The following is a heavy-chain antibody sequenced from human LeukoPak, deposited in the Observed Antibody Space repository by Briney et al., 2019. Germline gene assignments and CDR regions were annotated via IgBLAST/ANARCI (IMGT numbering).Heavy chain of an antibody. J-gene: IGHJ4*02. CDR3: SVMHRYYDGSGYWVQ. D-gene: IGHD3-22*01. V-gene: IGHV3-23*01. CDR1: GFTFRSYA. CDR2: ISTNGGST. Sequence: GRSLRLSCEASGFTFRSYAMSWVRQAPGKGLEWVSGISTNGGSTSYADSVKGRFTISRDNPRNMLYMEMNSLRAEDTAVYYCSVMHRYYDGSGYWVQWGQGTLVTVSS.